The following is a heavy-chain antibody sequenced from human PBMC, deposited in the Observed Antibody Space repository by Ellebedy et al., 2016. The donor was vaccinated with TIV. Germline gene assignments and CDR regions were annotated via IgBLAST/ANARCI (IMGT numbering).Heavy chain of an antibody. CDR3: AKIQWKLLRAFDY. D-gene: IGHD3-22*01. CDR2: INPSGGST. J-gene: IGHJ4*02. V-gene: IGHV3-23*01. CDR1: GFTFSSYA. Sequence: GESLKISCAASGFTFSSYAMSWVRQAPGKGLEWVSTINPSGGSTYYADSVKGRFTISRDNSKNTLSLQMNSLRAEDTAIYYCAKIQWKLLRAFDYWGQGTLVTVSS.